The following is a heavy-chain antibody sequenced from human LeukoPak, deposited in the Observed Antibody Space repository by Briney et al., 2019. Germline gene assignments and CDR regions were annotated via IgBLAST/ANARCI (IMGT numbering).Heavy chain of an antibody. Sequence: PSETLSLTCTVSGGSISSSSYYWGWIRQPPGKGLEWIGSIYYSGSTYYNPSLKSRVTISVDTSKNQFSLKLSSVTAADTAVYYCARGLPTGDAFDIWGQGTMVTVSS. CDR1: GGSISSSSYY. CDR2: IYYSGST. V-gene: IGHV4-39*01. CDR3: ARGLPTGDAFDI. J-gene: IGHJ3*02.